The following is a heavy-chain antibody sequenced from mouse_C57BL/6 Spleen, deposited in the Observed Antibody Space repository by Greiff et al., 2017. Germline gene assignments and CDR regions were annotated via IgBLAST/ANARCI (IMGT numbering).Heavy chain of an antibody. CDR3: AQGYDGYFYAMDY. CDR1: GFNIKDYY. CDR2: IDPEDGET. Sequence: EVKVEESGAELVKPGASVKLSCTASGFNIKDYYMHWVKQRTEQGLEWIGRIDPEDGETKYAPKFQGKATITADTSSNTAYLQLSSLTAEDTAVYYCAQGYDGYFYAMDYWGQGTSVTVSS. D-gene: IGHD2-3*01. V-gene: IGHV14-2*01. J-gene: IGHJ4*01.